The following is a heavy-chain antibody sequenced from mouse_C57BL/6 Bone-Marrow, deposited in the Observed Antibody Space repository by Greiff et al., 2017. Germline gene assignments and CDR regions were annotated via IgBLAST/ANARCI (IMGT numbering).Heavy chain of an antibody. CDR3: ASSLYYYAMDD. CDR1: GFTFTDYY. D-gene: IGHD6-1*01. V-gene: IGHV7-3*01. CDR2: VRNKANGYTT. Sequence: EVKLVESGGGLVQPGGSLSLSCAASGFTFTDYYMSWVRQPPGKALAWLGFVRNKANGYTTEYSASVKGRFTISRDNSHSILYLQMNALRAEDSDTYYCASSLYYYAMDDWGQGTSVTVYS. J-gene: IGHJ4*01.